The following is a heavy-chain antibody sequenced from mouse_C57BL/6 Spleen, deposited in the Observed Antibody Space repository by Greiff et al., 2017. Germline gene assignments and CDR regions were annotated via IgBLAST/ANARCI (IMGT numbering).Heavy chain of an antibody. J-gene: IGHJ2*01. CDR2: IDPETGGT. D-gene: IGHD1-1*01. V-gene: IGHV1-15*01. CDR1: GYTFTDYE. Sequence: VQLQQSGAELVRPGASVTLSCKASGYTFTDYEMHWVKQTPVHGLEWIGAIDPETGGTAYNQKFKGKAILTADKSSSTAYMELRILTSEDSAVYYCTSLRSYFDYWGQGTTLTVSS. CDR3: TSLRSYFDY.